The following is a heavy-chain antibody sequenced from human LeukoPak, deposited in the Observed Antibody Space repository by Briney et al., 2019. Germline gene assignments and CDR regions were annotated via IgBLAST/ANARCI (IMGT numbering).Heavy chain of an antibody. J-gene: IGHJ6*03. D-gene: IGHD4-17*01. Sequence: GGSLRLSCAASGFTFSSYAMHWVRQAPGKGLEWVAVISYDGSNKYYADSAKGRFTISRDNSKNTLYLQMNSLRAEDTAVYYCARSGGDYDDYYYYYMDVWGKGTTVTISS. V-gene: IGHV3-30*04. CDR3: ARSGGDYDDYYYYYMDV. CDR2: ISYDGSNK. CDR1: GFTFSSYA.